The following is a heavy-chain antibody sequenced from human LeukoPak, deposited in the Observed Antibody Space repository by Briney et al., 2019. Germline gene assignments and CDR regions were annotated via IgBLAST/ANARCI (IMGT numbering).Heavy chain of an antibody. CDR2: IYTSGST. V-gene: IGHV4-4*07. J-gene: IGHJ3*02. CDR1: GGSISSYY. D-gene: IGHD1-26*01. Sequence: SETLSLTCTVSGGSISSYYWSWIRQPAGKGLEWIGRIYTSGSTNYNPSLKSRVTMSVDTSKNQFSLKLSSVTAADTAVYYCARLRWELPGFDAFDIWGQGTMVTVSS. CDR3: ARLRWELPGFDAFDI.